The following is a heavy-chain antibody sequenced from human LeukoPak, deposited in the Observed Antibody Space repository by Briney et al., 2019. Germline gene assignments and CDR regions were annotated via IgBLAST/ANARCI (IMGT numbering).Heavy chain of an antibody. Sequence: ASVKVSCKASGYTFTSFDINWVRQAPGQGLEWMGIINPSGGSTNYAQKFQGRVTMTRDMSTSTVYMELSSLRSEDTAVYYCARAVFDYWGQGTLVTVSS. CDR1: GYTFTSFD. J-gene: IGHJ4*02. CDR3: ARAVFDY. V-gene: IGHV1-46*01. CDR2: INPSGGST.